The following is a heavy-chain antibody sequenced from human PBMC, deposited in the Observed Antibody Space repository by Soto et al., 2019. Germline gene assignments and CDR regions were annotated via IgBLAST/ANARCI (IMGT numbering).Heavy chain of an antibody. CDR2: IYYSGST. Sequence: QVQLQESGPGLVKPSETLSLTCTVSGGSISSYYWSWIRQPPGKGLEWIGYIYYSGSTNYNPSLXGXLXLXXDPFKNQLSLEPCSGAAAGTAVSDCAPRVVVTLDYWGQGTLVTVSS. CDR3: APRVVVTLDY. D-gene: IGHD2-21*01. J-gene: IGHJ4*02. V-gene: IGHV4-59*08. CDR1: GGSISSYY.